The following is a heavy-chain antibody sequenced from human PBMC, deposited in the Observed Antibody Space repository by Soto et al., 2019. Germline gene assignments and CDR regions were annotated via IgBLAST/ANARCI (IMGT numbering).Heavy chain of an antibody. V-gene: IGHV3-23*01. CDR3: AKVIAAAGTGYWFDP. CDR1: GFTFSSYA. CDR2: ISGSGGST. D-gene: IGHD6-13*01. J-gene: IGHJ5*02. Sequence: EVQLLESGGGLVQPGGSLRLSCAASGFTFSSYAMSWVRQAPGKGLEWVSAISGSGGSTYYADSVKGRFTISRDNPKNTLYLQRNSLRAEDTAGYYCAKVIAAAGTGYWFDPWGQGTVVTVSS.